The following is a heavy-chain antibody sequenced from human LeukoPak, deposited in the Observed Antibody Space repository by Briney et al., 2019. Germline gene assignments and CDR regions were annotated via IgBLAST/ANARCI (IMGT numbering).Heavy chain of an antibody. CDR3: ASASGYDYQMDYYYGMDV. CDR2: IYYSGST. Sequence: PSETLSLTCTVSGGSISSYYWSWIRQPPGKGLEWIGYIYYSGSTNYNPSLKSRVTISVDTSKNQISLKLSSVTAADTAVYYCASASGYDYQMDYYYGMDVWGQGTTVTVSS. V-gene: IGHV4-59*08. CDR1: GGSISSYY. D-gene: IGHD5-12*01. J-gene: IGHJ6*02.